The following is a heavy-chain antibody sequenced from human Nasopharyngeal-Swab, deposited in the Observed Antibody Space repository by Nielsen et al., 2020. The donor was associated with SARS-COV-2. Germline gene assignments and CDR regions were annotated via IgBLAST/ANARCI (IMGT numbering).Heavy chain of an antibody. CDR3: ARGFRRGSYYDNIGADS. CDR2: ISSTNNFI. D-gene: IGHD3-22*01. CDR1: EFTFSDYV. J-gene: IGHJ4*02. V-gene: IGHV3-21*01. Sequence: GESLKISCSVSEFTFSDYVMNWVRQAPGMGLEWVSSISSTNNFIFYADSVKGRFTISRDNTKNSLYLQMNTLRVADTAVYYCARGFRRGSYYDNIGADSWGQGTLVTVSS.